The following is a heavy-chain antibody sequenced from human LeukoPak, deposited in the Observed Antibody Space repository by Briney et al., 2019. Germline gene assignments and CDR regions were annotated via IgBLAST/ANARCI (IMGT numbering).Heavy chain of an antibody. CDR2: INTDVSRT. V-gene: IGHV3-74*01. CDR1: GFTFSSYW. Sequence: GESRRLSCAASGFTFSSYWMHWVRQAPGKGLVWVSRINTDVSRTSYADSVKGRFTISRDNARNTLYLQMNSLRAEDTAVYYCARGGYGDDDLFEYWGQGTRVTVSS. CDR3: ARGGYGDDDLFEY. J-gene: IGHJ4*02. D-gene: IGHD4-17*01.